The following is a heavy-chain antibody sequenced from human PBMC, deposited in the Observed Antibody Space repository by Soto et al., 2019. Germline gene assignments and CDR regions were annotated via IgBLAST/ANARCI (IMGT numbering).Heavy chain of an antibody. V-gene: IGHV4-39*01. CDR2: IYYSGST. CDR1: GGSISSSSYY. D-gene: IGHD6-19*01. CDR3: ASQIVAVAGTWYNWFDP. J-gene: IGHJ5*02. Sequence: KTSETLSLTCTVSGGSISSSSYYWGWIRQPPGKGLEWIGSIYYSGSTYYNPSLKSRVTISVDTSKNQFSPKLSSVTAADTAVYYCASQIVAVAGTWYNWFDPWGQGTLVTSPQ.